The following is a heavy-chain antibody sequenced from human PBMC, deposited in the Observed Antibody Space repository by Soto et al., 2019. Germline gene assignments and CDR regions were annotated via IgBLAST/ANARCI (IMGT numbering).Heavy chain of an antibody. V-gene: IGHV3-23*01. D-gene: IGHD3-9*01. CDR1: GFTFSSYA. CDR3: AKYSYYDILTGYYFGAFDI. Sequence: GGSLRLSCAASGFTFSSYAMSWVRQAPGKGLEWVSAISGSGGSTYYADSVKGRFTISRDNSKNTLYLQMNSLRAEDTAVYYCAKYSYYDILTGYYFGAFDIWGQGTLVTVSS. J-gene: IGHJ3*02. CDR2: ISGSGGST.